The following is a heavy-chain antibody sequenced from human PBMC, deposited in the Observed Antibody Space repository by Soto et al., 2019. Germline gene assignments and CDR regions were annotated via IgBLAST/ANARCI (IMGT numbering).Heavy chain of an antibody. CDR3: ARALGGYYGVDV. Sequence: QVQLVESGGGVVQPGRSLKLSCAAYGFTFSSYSIHWIRQAPGKGLEWVGVIAYDGNNKYYADSVKGRFTISRDNSKNTLFLQMNSLGAEDMAVYYCARALGGYYGVDVWGQGTSVTVSS. V-gene: IGHV3-30-3*01. CDR2: IAYDGNNK. J-gene: IGHJ6*02. CDR1: GFTFSSYS.